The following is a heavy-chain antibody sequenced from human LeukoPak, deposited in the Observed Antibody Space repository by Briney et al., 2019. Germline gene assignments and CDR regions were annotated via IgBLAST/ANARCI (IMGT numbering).Heavy chain of an antibody. V-gene: IGHV3-53*01. CDR3: AKVRGVIIGYGMDV. Sequence: GGSLRLSCAATGLSVSSNFMSWVRQAPGKGLEWVSVIYGGGSTYYADSVKGRFTISRDNSKNTLYLQMNSLRAEDTAVYYCAKVRGVIIGYGMDVWGQGTTVTVSS. CDR1: GLSVSSNF. J-gene: IGHJ6*02. CDR2: IYGGGST. D-gene: IGHD3-10*01.